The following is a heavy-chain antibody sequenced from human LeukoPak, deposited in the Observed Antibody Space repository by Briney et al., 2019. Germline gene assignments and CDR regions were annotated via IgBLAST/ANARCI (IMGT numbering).Heavy chain of an antibody. Sequence: SETLSLTCTVSGDSISSYYWNWIRQPPGKGLEWIGYIYYSGSTNYNPSLKSRVTISVDTSKNQFSLKLSSVTAADTAVYYCARTTVTAAFDIWGQGTMVTVSS. CDR1: GDSISSYY. CDR3: ARTTVTAAFDI. D-gene: IGHD4-17*01. J-gene: IGHJ3*02. CDR2: IYYSGST. V-gene: IGHV4-59*01.